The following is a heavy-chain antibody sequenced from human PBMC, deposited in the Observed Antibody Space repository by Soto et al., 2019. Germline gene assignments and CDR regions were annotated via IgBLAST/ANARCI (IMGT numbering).Heavy chain of an antibody. J-gene: IGHJ4*02. CDR2: ISGSGGST. Sequence: GGSLRLSCAASGFTFSNAWMSWVRQAPGKGLEWVSAISGSGGSTYYADSVKGRFTISRDNSKNTLYLQMNSLRAEDTAVYYCAKDRGIAAAGDLGYWGQGTLVTVSS. CDR3: AKDRGIAAAGDLGY. V-gene: IGHV3-23*01. CDR1: GFTFSNAW. D-gene: IGHD6-13*01.